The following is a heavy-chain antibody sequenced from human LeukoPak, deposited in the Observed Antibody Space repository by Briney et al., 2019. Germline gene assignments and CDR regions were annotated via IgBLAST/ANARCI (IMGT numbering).Heavy chain of an antibody. CDR2: IKQVGSEK. V-gene: IGHV3-7*01. CDR3: ARAVIHSSSWYYYYYMDV. CDR1: GFTFSSYW. D-gene: IGHD6-13*01. Sequence: GGSLRLSCAASGFTFSSYWMSWVRQAPGKGLEWVANIKQVGSEKYYVDSVKGRFTISRDSAKNSLYLQMNSLRAEDTAVYYCARAVIHSSSWYYYYYMDVWGKGTTVTVSS. J-gene: IGHJ6*03.